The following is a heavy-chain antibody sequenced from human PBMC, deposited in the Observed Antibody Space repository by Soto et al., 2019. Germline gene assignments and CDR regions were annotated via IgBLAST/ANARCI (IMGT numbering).Heavy chain of an antibody. Sequence: QVQLVQSGAEVKKPGSSVKVSCKNSRGNFSTYSMFWVRQAPGKGLEWMGRIIPMLGIRNYAQRFQDRVTITADKSTATAHMELSSLRSEDTALYYCTIGSWSGEVFDIWGQGTMVTASS. CDR1: RGNFSTYS. J-gene: IGHJ3*02. D-gene: IGHD2-21*01. CDR2: IIPMLGIR. CDR3: TIGSWSGEVFDI. V-gene: IGHV1-69*02.